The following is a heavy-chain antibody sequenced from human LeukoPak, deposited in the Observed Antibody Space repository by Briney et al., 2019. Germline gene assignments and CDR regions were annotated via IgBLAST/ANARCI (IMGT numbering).Heavy chain of an antibody. CDR3: ARVFAPNKAFDY. V-gene: IGHV3-23*01. Sequence: GGSLRLSCAASGFTFSSYAMSWVRQAPGKGLEWVSAISGSGGSTYYADSVKGRFTISRDNSKNTLYLQMNSLRAEDTAVYYCARVFAPNKAFDYWGQGTLVTVSS. J-gene: IGHJ4*02. D-gene: IGHD3-9*01. CDR2: ISGSGGST. CDR1: GFTFSSYA.